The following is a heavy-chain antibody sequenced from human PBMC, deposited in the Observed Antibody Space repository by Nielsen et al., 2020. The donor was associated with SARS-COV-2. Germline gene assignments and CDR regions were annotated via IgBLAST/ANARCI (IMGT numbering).Heavy chain of an antibody. J-gene: IGHJ6*02. CDR1: GFTSTTFA. CDR2: IRGTDNDT. Sequence: GGSLRLSCAGSGFTSTTFAMNWARQAPGKGLEWVSGIRGTDNDTYYADSVKGRFTISRDDAKNSLFLQMNSLSADDTAVYYCARKGGGYYGSGERLSYYYYGMDVWGQGTTVTVSS. D-gene: IGHD3-10*01. CDR3: ARKGGGYYGSGERLSYYYYGMDV. V-gene: IGHV3-21*04.